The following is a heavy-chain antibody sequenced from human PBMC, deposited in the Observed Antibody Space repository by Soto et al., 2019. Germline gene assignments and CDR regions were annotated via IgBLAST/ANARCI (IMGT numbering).Heavy chain of an antibody. D-gene: IGHD1-7*01. CDR2: ISYDGSNK. J-gene: IGHJ4*02. V-gene: IGHV3-30-3*01. CDR1: GFTFSSYA. CDR3: ARDSNPLELFSGCPDY. Sequence: PGGSPRLSCAASGFTFSSYAMHWVRQAPGKGLEWVAVISYDGSNKYYADSVKGRFTISRDNSKNTLYLQMNSLRAEDTAVYYCARDSNPLELFSGCPDYWGQGTLVTVS.